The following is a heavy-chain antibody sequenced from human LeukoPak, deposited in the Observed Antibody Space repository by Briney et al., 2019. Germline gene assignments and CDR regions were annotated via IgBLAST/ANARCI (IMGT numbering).Heavy chain of an antibody. J-gene: IGHJ4*02. CDR2: IYYSGST. D-gene: IGHD5-18*01. CDR3: ARGAAGYSYG. V-gene: IGHV4-59*01. CDR1: GGSISSYY. Sequence: SETLSLTCTVSGGSISSYYWSWIRQPPGKGLERIGHIYYSGSTNYNPSLKSRVTISIDTSKNQFSLKLSSVTAADTAVYYCARGAAGYSYGWGQGTLVTVSS.